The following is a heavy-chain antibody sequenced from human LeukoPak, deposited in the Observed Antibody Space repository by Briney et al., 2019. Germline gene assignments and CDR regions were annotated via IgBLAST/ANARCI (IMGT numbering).Heavy chain of an antibody. V-gene: IGHV3-21*01. CDR2: ISSSSSYI. CDR1: GFTFSSYS. Sequence: GGSLRLSCAASGFTFSSYSMNWVRQAPGKGLEWVSSISSSSSYIYYADSVKGRFTISRDNAKNSLYLQMNSLRAEDTAVYYCARALSGGYAFDIWAKGQWSPSLQ. CDR3: ARALSGGYAFDI. J-gene: IGHJ3*02. D-gene: IGHD2-15*01.